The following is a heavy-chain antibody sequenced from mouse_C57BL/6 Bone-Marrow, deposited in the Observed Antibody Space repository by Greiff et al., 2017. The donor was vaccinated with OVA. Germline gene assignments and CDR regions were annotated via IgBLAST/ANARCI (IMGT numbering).Heavy chain of an antibody. CDR1: GFTFSDSY. J-gene: IGHJ2*01. CDR2: SRNKANDYTT. CDR3: ARDAEDGTGYFDY. Sequence: EVNLVESGGGLVQSGRSLRLSCATSGFTFSDSYMEWVRQAPGKGLEWIAASRNKANDYTTEYSATVKGRFIVSRDTSQSILYLQMNALRAEDTAIYYCARDAEDGTGYFDYWGQGTTLTVSS. V-gene: IGHV7-1*01. D-gene: IGHD2-1*01.